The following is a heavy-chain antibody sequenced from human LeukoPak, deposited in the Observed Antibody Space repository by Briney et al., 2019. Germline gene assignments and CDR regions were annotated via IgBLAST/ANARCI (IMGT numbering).Heavy chain of an antibody. V-gene: IGHV1-24*01. D-gene: IGHD2-2*01. CDR1: GYTLTELS. J-gene: IGHJ6*03. CDR2: FDPEDGET. Sequence: ASVTVSCKVSGYTLTELSMHWVRQAPGKGLEWMGGFDPEDGETIYAQKFQGRVTMTEDTSTDTAYMELSSLRSEDTAVYYCATGRICRSSTSCAYYMDVWGKGTTVTVSS. CDR3: ATGRICRSSTSCAYYMDV.